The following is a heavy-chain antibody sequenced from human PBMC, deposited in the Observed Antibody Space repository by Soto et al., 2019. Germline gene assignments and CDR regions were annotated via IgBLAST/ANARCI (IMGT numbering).Heavy chain of an antibody. J-gene: IGHJ1*01. CDR2: ISYDGSNK. CDR1: GFTFSSYA. V-gene: IGHV3-30-3*01. D-gene: IGHD3-22*01. Sequence: PGGSLRLSCAASGFTFSSYAMHWVRQAPGKGLEWVAVISYDGSNKYYAESVKGRFTNSRDNSKNTLYLQMNSLRAEDTAVYYCARSPTYYYDSSGYYQHWGQGTLVTVSS. CDR3: ARSPTYYYDSSGYYQH.